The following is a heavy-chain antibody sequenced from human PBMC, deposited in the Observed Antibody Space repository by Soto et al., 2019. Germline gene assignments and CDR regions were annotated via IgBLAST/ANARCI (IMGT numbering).Heavy chain of an antibody. Sequence: QVQLQESGPGLVKPSETLSLTCTVSGGSISNYYWNWIRQSPGKGPEWIGYIYHTGSTNYNPSLKSRVTMSVDTPKNQFSLRLTSVTAADTAVYYCARRIGFYVYMDVWCKGTTVTVSS. CDR1: GGSISNYY. CDR2: IYHTGST. D-gene: IGHD3-16*01. J-gene: IGHJ6*04. CDR3: ARRIGFYVYMDV. V-gene: IGHV4-59*08.